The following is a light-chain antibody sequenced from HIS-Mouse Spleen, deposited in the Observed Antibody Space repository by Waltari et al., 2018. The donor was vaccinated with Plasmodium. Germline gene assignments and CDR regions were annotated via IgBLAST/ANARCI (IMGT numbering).Light chain of an antibody. Sequence: DIQMTQSPSSLSASVGDRVTITCRASQRISSYLNWYQQKPGKAPKPLIYAASSLQSGVPSRFSGSGSGTDFTLTISSLQPEDCATYYCQQSYSTPLTFGGGTKVEIK. V-gene: IGKV1-39*01. CDR1: QRISSY. CDR2: AAS. CDR3: QQSYSTPLT. J-gene: IGKJ4*01.